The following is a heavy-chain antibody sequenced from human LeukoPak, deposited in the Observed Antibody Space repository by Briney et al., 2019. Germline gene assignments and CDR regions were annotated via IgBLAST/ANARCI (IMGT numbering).Heavy chain of an antibody. V-gene: IGHV3-23*01. CDR1: GFTFSDYS. CDR3: AKVRHIVATNPNDY. J-gene: IGHJ4*02. D-gene: IGHD5-12*01. Sequence: PGGSLRLSCAASGFTFSDYSMNWVRQAAGKGLEWVSGIGGSGVSTYYADSVKGRFTISRDNSKNTLYLQMNSLRAEDTAVYYCAKVRHIVATNPNDYWGQGTLVTVSS. CDR2: IGGSGVST.